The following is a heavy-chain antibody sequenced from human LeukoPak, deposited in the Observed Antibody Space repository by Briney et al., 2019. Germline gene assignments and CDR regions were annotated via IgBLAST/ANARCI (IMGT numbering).Heavy chain of an antibody. Sequence: GRSLRLSCTASGFTFSRYGMHWVRQAPGKGLEWVAVIWYDGSNRQYADPVKGRFTISRDNSKNTLYLQMNSLRAEDTAVYYCARDFGFSPSSGYSFDYWGQGTLVTVSS. D-gene: IGHD3-22*01. CDR2: IWYDGSNR. J-gene: IGHJ4*02. V-gene: IGHV3-33*01. CDR3: ARDFGFSPSSGYSFDY. CDR1: GFTFSRYG.